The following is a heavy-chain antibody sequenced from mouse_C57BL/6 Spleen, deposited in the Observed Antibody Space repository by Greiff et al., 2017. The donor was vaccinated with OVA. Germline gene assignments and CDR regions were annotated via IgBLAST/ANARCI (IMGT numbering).Heavy chain of an antibody. Sequence: VQLQQPGAELVKPGASVKLSCKASGYTFTSYWMQWVKQRPGQGLEWIGEIDPSDSYTNYNQKFKGKATLTVDTSSSTAYMQLSSLTSEDSAVYYCARPGWDEGFAYWGQGTLVTVSA. D-gene: IGHD4-1*01. V-gene: IGHV1-50*01. CDR2: IDPSDSYT. CDR1: GYTFTSYW. CDR3: ARPGWDEGFAY. J-gene: IGHJ3*01.